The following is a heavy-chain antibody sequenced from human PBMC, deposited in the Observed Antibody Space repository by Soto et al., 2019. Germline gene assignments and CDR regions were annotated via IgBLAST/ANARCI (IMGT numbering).Heavy chain of an antibody. CDR3: ARAVAVPADFDY. V-gene: IGHV1-3*05. CDR2: INAGNGNT. CDR1: GYTFTAYA. Sequence: QVQLVQSGAEEKKPGASVKVSCKASGYTFTAYAMHWVRQAPGQRLEWMGWINAGNGNTKYSQKFQGRVTITRDTSASTAYMEPSSLRSEDTAVYYWARAVAVPADFDYWGQGTLVTVSS. D-gene: IGHD6-19*01. J-gene: IGHJ4*02.